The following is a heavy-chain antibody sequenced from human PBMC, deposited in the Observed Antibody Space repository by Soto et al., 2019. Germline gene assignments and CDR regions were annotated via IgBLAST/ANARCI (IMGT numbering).Heavy chain of an antibody. CDR3: ARRRFTMVRGVIHYYYYSMDV. CDR2: IYYSGST. CDR1: GGSISSGGYY. Sequence: QVQLQESGPGLVKPSQTLSLTCTVSGGSISSGGYYWSWIRQHPGKGLEWIGYIYYSGSTYYNPSLKCRVTISVDTSKNQFSLKLSSVTAADTAVYYCARRRFTMVRGVIHYYYYSMDVWGKGTTVTVSS. D-gene: IGHD3-10*01. V-gene: IGHV4-31*03. J-gene: IGHJ6*03.